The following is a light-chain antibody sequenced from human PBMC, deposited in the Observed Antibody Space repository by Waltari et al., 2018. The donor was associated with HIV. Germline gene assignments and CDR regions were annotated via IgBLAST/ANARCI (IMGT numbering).Light chain of an antibody. CDR3: QQFYNWPRT. CDR1: QSVGSF. V-gene: IGKV3-15*01. J-gene: IGKJ1*01. Sequence: EIVMTQSPVALSVSPGDRVTLSCRASQSVGSFFAWYQQRPGQGPSLLMYGVSTRASGVSARFSGSGSRTEVNLTITSLQSDDSAIYFCQQFYNWPRTFGQGTTVEVK. CDR2: GVS.